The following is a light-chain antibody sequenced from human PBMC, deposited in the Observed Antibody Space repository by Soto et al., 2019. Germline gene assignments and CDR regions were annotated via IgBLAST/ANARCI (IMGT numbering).Light chain of an antibody. CDR1: QSVSNN. Sequence: ETVMTQSPATLSVSPGERATLSCRASQSVSNNLAWYQQKPGQAPRLLIWGASTGATGVPARFSGSGSGTEFTLTISSLQSEDFGVYCCQQSNSWPRTFGQGTKLEIK. CDR3: QQSNSWPRT. V-gene: IGKV3-15*01. CDR2: GAS. J-gene: IGKJ2*01.